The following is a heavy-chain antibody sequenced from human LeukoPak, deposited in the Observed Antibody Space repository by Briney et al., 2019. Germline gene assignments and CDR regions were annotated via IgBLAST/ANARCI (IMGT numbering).Heavy chain of an antibody. CDR2: VYYSGGT. J-gene: IGHJ4*02. D-gene: IGHD3-16*02. CDR3: ASSDYVWGSYPPPDY. Sequence: PSETLSLTCAVSGGSISSGAYSWSWIRQPPRKGLEWIGYVYYSGGTYYNPSLKSRVTISVDTSKNQFSLKLSSVTAADTAVYYCASSDYVWGSYPPPDYWGQGTLVTVSS. CDR1: GGSISSGAYS. V-gene: IGHV4-30-4*07.